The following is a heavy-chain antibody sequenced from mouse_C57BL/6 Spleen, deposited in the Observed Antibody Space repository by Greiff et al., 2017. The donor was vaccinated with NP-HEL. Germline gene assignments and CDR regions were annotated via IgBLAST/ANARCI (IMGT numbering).Heavy chain of an antibody. V-gene: IGHV1-81*01. CDR1: GYTFTSYG. Sequence: QVQLKQSGAELARPGASVKLSCKASGYTFTSYGISWVKQRTGQGLEWIGEIYPRSGNTYYNEKFKGKATLTADKSSSTAYMELRSLTSEDAAVYFCARPYEYDVYYFDYWGQGTTRTVSS. CDR3: ARPYEYDVYYFDY. CDR2: IYPRSGNT. D-gene: IGHD2-4*01. J-gene: IGHJ2*01.